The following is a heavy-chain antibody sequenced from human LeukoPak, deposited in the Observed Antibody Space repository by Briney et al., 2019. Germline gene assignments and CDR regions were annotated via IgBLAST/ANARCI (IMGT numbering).Heavy chain of an antibody. V-gene: IGHV3-15*01. CDR2: IKSKTDGGTT. CDR3: ARIYKLAYFDY. J-gene: IGHJ4*02. CDR1: RFTFSNAW. Sequence: PGGSLRLSCAASRFTFSNAWMTWVRQAPGKGLEWVGRIKSKTDGGTTDYAAPVKGRFTTSRDDSENTLYLQMNRLKTEDTAVYYCARIYKLAYFDYWGQGTLVSVSS. D-gene: IGHD5-24*01.